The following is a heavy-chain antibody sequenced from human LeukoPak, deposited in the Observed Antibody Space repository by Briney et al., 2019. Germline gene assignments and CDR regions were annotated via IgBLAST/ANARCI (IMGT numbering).Heavy chain of an antibody. Sequence: ASVKVSCKASGYSFSSHDINWVRQATGQGLEWMGWMNPKSGNTDHAQKFQGRVTMTRNTSISTAYMELSSLRSEDTAVYYCARGHTAIPNWGQGTLVTVSS. CDR2: MNPKSGNT. J-gene: IGHJ4*02. V-gene: IGHV1-8*01. D-gene: IGHD5-18*01. CDR3: ARGHTAIPN. CDR1: GYSFSSHD.